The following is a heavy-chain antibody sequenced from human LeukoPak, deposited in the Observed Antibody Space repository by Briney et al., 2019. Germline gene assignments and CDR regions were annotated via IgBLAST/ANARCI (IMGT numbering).Heavy chain of an antibody. V-gene: IGHV3-66*02. CDR2: TYSGGST. D-gene: IGHD1-26*01. Sequence: PGGSLRLSCAASGFTVSSNYMSWVRQAPGKGLEWVSVTYSGGSTYYADSVKGRFTISRDNSKNTLYLQMNSLRAEDTAVYYCASEIKVGATPYYYYYGMDVWGQGTTVTVSS. J-gene: IGHJ6*02. CDR1: GFTVSSNY. CDR3: ASEIKVGATPYYYYYGMDV.